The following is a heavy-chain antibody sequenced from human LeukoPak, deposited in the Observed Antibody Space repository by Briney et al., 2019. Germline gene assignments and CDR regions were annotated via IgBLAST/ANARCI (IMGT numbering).Heavy chain of an antibody. J-gene: IGHJ4*02. V-gene: IGHV3-23*01. CDR1: GFTFKNYA. CDR3: AKQYVDC. CDR2: ISENGANP. Sequence: GGSLRLSCAASGFTFKNYAMNWVRKTPGKGLEWVSSISENGANPHYADSVKGRFTIFRDDSPNTPYFKMNNLKAEDQAVNSCAKQYVDCWDQGTRVTVSS. D-gene: IGHD2-2*01.